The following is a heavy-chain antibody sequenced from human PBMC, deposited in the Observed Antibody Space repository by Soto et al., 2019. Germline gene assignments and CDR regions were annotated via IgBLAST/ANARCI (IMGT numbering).Heavy chain of an antibody. J-gene: IGHJ4*02. CDR2: IYPGDSEI. V-gene: IGHV5-51*01. CDR1: VDSFTSFW. D-gene: IGHD6-19*01. CDR3: ARQHPLDSSGWYY. Sequence: GESLKISCKVSVDSFTSFWIGWVRQMPGKGLEWLGIIYPGDSEIRYSPSFQGQVTISADKSITTAYLQWSSLKASDTAMYYCARQHPLDSSGWYYWGQGTLVTVSS.